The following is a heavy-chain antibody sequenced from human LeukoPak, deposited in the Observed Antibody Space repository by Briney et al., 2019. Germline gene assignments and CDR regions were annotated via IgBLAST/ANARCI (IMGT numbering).Heavy chain of an antibody. Sequence: SETLSLTCTVSGGSISSSSYYWGWIRQPPGKGLEWIGSIYYSGTTYYNPSLKSRVTISVDTSKNQFSLKLSSVTAADTAVYYCARHAYSSSGRADYWGQGTLVTVSS. CDR2: IYYSGTT. D-gene: IGHD6-6*01. V-gene: IGHV4-39*01. CDR1: GGSISSSSYY. CDR3: ARHAYSSSGRADY. J-gene: IGHJ4*02.